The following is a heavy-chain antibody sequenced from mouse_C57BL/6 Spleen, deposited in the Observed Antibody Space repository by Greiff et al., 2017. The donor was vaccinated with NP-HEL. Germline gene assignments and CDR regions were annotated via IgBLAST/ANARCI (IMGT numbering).Heavy chain of an antibody. CDR1: GFTFSDYG. CDR3: ARGDYYGSSYDY. D-gene: IGHD1-1*01. J-gene: IGHJ2*01. Sequence: EVKVVESGGGLVKPGGSLKLSCAASGFTFSDYGMHWVRQAPEKGLKWVAYISSGSSTIYYADTVKGRFTISRDNAKNTLFLQMTSLRSEDTAMYYCARGDYYGSSYDYWGQGTTLTVSS. V-gene: IGHV5-17*01. CDR2: ISSGSSTI.